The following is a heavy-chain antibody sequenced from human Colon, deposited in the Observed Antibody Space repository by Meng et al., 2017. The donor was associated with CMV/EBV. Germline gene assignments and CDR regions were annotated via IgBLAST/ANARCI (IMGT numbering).Heavy chain of an antibody. Sequence: SETLSLTCAVYGGSFSGYYWSWIRQPPGKGLEWIGEINHSGSTNYNPSLKSRVTISVDTSKNQFSLKLSSVTAADTAVYYCRGYCSSTSCYRDGDGFDPWGQGTLVTVSS. V-gene: IGHV4-34*01. CDR2: INHSGST. J-gene: IGHJ5*02. D-gene: IGHD2-2*02. CDR3: RGYCSSTSCYRDGDGFDP. CDR1: GGSFSGYY.